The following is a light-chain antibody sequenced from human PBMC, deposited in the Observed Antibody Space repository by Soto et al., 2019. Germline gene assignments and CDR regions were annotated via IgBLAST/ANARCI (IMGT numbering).Light chain of an antibody. Sequence: AIRMTQSPSSLSASTGDRVTITCRASQGISGYLAWYQQKPGKAPKLLIYAASTLQSGVPSRFSGSGSGTDFTLTISCLQSEDFATYYCQQYYSYPRVTFGPGTKVDIK. J-gene: IGKJ3*01. CDR1: QGISGY. V-gene: IGKV1-8*01. CDR2: AAS. CDR3: QQYYSYPRVT.